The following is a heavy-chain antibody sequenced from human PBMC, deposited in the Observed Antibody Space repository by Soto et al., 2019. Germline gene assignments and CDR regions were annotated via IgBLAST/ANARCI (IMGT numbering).Heavy chain of an antibody. J-gene: IGHJ5*01. CDR1: GGSISNYY. Sequence: PSETLSLTCTVSGGSISNYYWTWIRQPAGKGLEWIGRIYSSGSTNYNPSLKSRVTMSVDTSKNQFSLKLSSVTAADTALYYCARQTTYSRTWCDYWGHGTLVT. CDR3: ARQTTYSRTWCDY. D-gene: IGHD6-13*01. CDR2: IYSSGST. V-gene: IGHV4-4*07.